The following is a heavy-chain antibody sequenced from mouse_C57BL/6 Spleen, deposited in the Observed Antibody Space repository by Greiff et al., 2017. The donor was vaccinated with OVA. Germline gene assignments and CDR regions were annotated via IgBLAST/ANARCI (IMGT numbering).Heavy chain of an antibody. D-gene: IGHD2-1*01. V-gene: IGHV1-4*01. CDR1: GYTFTSYT. Sequence: VQLQQSGAELARPGASVKMSCKASGYTFTSYTMHWVKQRPGQGLEWIGYINPSSGYTKYNQKFKDKATLTADKSSSTAYMQLSSLTSEDSAVYYCARVIYYGNYGWYFDVWGTGTTVTVSS. J-gene: IGHJ1*03. CDR3: ARVIYYGNYGWYFDV. CDR2: INPSSGYT.